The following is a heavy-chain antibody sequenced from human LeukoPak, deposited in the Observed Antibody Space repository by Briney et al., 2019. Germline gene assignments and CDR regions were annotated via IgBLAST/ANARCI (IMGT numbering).Heavy chain of an antibody. D-gene: IGHD1-26*01. CDR2: IDSSGSNI. Sequence: GGSLRLSCAASGFTFSSYEMNWVRQAPGKGLEWVSYIDSSGSNIHYADSVKGRFTISRDNAKNSLYLQMNSLRSDDTAVYYCARDRGGSYPLGWFDPWGQGTLVTVSS. CDR1: GFTFSSYE. J-gene: IGHJ5*02. V-gene: IGHV3-48*03. CDR3: ARDRGGSYPLGWFDP.